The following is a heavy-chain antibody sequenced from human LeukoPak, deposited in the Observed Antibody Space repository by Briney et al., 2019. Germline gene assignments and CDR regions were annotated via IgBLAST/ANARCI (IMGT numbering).Heavy chain of an antibody. CDR2: IYYRGST. CDR3: ASYTRYGDYGNYYYYMDV. D-gene: IGHD4-17*01. Sequence: SETLSLTCTVSGVSVTSYYWSWIRQPPGKGLEWIGYIYYRGSTNYNPSPKSRVTMSVDTSKNHFSLKLSSVTAADTAVYYCASYTRYGDYGNYYYYMDVWGKGTMVTISS. V-gene: IGHV4-59*02. CDR1: GVSVTSYY. J-gene: IGHJ6*03.